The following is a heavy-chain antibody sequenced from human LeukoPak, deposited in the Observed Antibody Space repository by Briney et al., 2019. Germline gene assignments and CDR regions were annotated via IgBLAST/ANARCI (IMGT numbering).Heavy chain of an antibody. D-gene: IGHD5-18*01. Sequence: ASVKVSCTASGYTFTSYGISWARQAPGQGREWMGWISAYNGNTNYAQKLQGRVTMTTDTSTSTAYMELRSLRSDDTAVYYCARDSATAMVYFGYWGQGTLVTVSS. CDR1: GYTFTSYG. CDR2: ISAYNGNT. V-gene: IGHV1-18*01. J-gene: IGHJ4*02. CDR3: ARDSATAMVYFGY.